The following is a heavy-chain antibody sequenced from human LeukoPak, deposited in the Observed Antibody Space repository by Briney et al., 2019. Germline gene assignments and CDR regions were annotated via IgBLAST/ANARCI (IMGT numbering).Heavy chain of an antibody. V-gene: IGHV3-64*01. CDR3: ARSAGRFGSGGSCYDY. J-gene: IGHJ4*02. CDR2: ISDSGGST. Sequence: GGSLRLSCAASGFTFSNYAMHWVRQAPGKGLEYVSAISDSGGSTYYANSVKGRFTISRDNSKNTLYLQMGSLRTEAMAMYYCARSAGRFGSGGSCYDYWGQGTLVTVSS. CDR1: GFTFSNYA. D-gene: IGHD2-15*01.